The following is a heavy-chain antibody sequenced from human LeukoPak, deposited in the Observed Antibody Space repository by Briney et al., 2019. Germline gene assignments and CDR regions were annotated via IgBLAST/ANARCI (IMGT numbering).Heavy chain of an antibody. CDR3: ARPVIPSAYQETYYMDV. J-gene: IGHJ6*03. CDR2: IRHDESRI. Sequence: GGSLRLSCAASGFIFSAYGMHWVRQGPGEGLEWVAYIRHDESRIFYADFVKGRFTISRDDSKNTLYLQIHSLTTEDTGLYYCARPVIPSAYQETYYMDVWGKGTTVTVS. V-gene: IGHV3-30*02. D-gene: IGHD3-16*01. CDR1: GFIFSAYG.